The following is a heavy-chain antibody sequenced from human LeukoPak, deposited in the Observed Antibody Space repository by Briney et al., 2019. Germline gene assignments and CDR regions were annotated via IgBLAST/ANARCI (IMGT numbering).Heavy chain of an antibody. CDR3: TSDTYYYDSTGLGHWFDP. Sequence: GASVKVSCKASGYTFNAYYIHWVRQAPGQGLEWMGWILPKTGDTNYAQEFQGRVTMTWDTSISTAYMELSSLRSDDTAVYYCTSDTYYYDSTGLGHWFDPWGQGTLVTVSS. CDR2: ILPKTGDT. D-gene: IGHD3-22*01. CDR1: GYTFNAYY. V-gene: IGHV1-2*02. J-gene: IGHJ5*02.